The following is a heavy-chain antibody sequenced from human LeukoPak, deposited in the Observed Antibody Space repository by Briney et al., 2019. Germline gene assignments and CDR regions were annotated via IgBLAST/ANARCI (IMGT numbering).Heavy chain of an antibody. J-gene: IGHJ4*02. CDR1: GGSISGSGYY. CDR3: ARQYSGSYYSFDY. D-gene: IGHD1-26*01. Sequence: PSETLSLTCSVSGGSISGSGYYWAWIRQPPGKGLEWIGNIYDSGNTYYNPSLKSRVTISVDTSKNQFSLKLSSVTAADTAVYYCARQYSGSYYSFDYWGQGTLVTVSS. V-gene: IGHV4-39*01. CDR2: IYDSGNT.